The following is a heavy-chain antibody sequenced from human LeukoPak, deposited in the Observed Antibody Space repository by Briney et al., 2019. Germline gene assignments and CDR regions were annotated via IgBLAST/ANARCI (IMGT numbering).Heavy chain of an antibody. J-gene: IGHJ4*02. CDR3: AKDDAWLRYAC. CDR1: GFTFSSYA. CDR2: ISHNSRSI. Sequence: PGGSLRLSCAASGFTFSSYAMSWVRQAPGQGLEWVSSISHNSRSIHYTDSVKGRFTISRDNFKNTLYLQMNSLRTEDTAVYFCAKDDAWLRYACWGPGTLVTVSS. D-gene: IGHD5-12*01. V-gene: IGHV3-23*01.